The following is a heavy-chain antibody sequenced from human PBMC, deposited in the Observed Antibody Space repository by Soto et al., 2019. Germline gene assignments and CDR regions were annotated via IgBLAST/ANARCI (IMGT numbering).Heavy chain of an antibody. CDR2: IIPIFGTA. V-gene: IGHV1-69*01. CDR1: GGTFSSYS. J-gene: IGHJ4*02. CDR3: ARDGGRHSGGIDY. D-gene: IGHD1-26*01. Sequence: QVQLVQSGAEVKKPGSSVKVSCKASGGTFSSYSINWVRQAPGQGLEWMGEIIPIFGTANYAQKFQGRVTINADESTSTAHMELSSLRSEDTAVYYCARDGGRHSGGIDYWGQGTLVTVSS.